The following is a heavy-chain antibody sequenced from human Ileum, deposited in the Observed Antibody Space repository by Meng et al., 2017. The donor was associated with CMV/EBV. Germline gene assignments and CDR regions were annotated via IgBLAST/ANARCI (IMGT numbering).Heavy chain of an antibody. V-gene: IGHV4-39*07. D-gene: IGHD2-2*01. CDR2: IYYSGST. J-gene: IGHJ3*02. Sequence: SETLSLTCTVSGCSISSSSYYWGCIRQPPGKGLEWIGSIYYSGSTYYNPSLKSRVTISVDTSKNQFSLKLSSVTAADTAVYYCARDIRQYQLVSAFDIWGQGTMVTGSS. CDR1: GCSISSSSYY. CDR3: ARDIRQYQLVSAFDI.